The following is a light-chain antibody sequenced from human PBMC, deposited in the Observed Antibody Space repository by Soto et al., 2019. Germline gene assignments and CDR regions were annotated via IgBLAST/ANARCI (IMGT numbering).Light chain of an antibody. V-gene: IGLV3-21*02. J-gene: IGLJ1*01. CDR1: NIGTKS. CDR2: DDH. CDR3: QVWDSSSDHYV. Sequence: SYELAQPPSVSVAPGQTARISCGGDNIGTKSVHRYQQKPGQAPVLVIYDDHDRPSGIPERFSGSNSGNTATLTITRVEAGDEADYYCQVWDSSSDHYVFAAGTKVTVL.